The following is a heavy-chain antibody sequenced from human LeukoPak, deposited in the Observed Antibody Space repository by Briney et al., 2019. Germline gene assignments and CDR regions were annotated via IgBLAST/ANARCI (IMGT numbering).Heavy chain of an antibody. D-gene: IGHD6-19*01. J-gene: IGHJ4*02. CDR3: ASAGLQGSGWSGQTSYYFDY. V-gene: IGHV1-69*13. Sequence: SVKVSCKASGGTFSSYAISWVRQAPGQGLEWMGGIIPIFGTANYAQKFQGRVTITADESTSTAYMELSSLRSEDTAVYYCASAGLQGSGWSGQTSYYFDYWGQGTLVTVSS. CDR2: IIPIFGTA. CDR1: GGTFSSYA.